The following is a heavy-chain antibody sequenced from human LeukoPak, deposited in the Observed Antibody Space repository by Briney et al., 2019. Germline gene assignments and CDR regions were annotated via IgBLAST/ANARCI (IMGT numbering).Heavy chain of an antibody. Sequence: GGSLRLSCAASGFTFSSYWMHWVRQAPGKGLEWVSVIYSGGSTYYADSVKGRFTISRDNSKNTLYLQMNSLRAEDTAVYYCARGSEDWGQGTLVTVSS. CDR3: ARGSED. J-gene: IGHJ4*02. CDR2: IYSGGST. V-gene: IGHV3-53*01. CDR1: GFTFSSYW. D-gene: IGHD2-15*01.